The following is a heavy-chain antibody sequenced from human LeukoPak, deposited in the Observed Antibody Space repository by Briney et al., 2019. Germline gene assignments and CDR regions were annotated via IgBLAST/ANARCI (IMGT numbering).Heavy chain of an antibody. J-gene: IGHJ4*02. V-gene: IGHV1-46*01. D-gene: IGHD3-10*01. Sequence: GASVKVSSKASGYTFTNYYMHWVRQAPGQGLEWMGIINPSGDSAIYAHNFQGRVTMTRDTSTTTVYMVLSSLRSEDAAVYYCARAQSYHDYWGQGTLVTVSS. CDR3: ARAQSYHDY. CDR2: INPSGDSA. CDR1: GYTFTNYY.